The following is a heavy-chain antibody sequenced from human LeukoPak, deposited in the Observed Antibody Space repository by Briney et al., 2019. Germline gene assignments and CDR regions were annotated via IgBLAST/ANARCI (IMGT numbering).Heavy chain of an antibody. CDR1: GYTFTGYY. CDR3: ASLNYDILTGYDAFDI. J-gene: IGHJ3*02. V-gene: IGHV1-2*02. D-gene: IGHD3-9*01. CDR2: INPNSGGT. Sequence: ASVKVSCKASGYTFTGYYMHWVRQAPGQGLEWMGWINPNSGGTNYAQKFQGRVTMTRDTSISTASMELSKLRSDDTGVYYCASLNYDILTGYDAFDIWGQGTMVTVSS.